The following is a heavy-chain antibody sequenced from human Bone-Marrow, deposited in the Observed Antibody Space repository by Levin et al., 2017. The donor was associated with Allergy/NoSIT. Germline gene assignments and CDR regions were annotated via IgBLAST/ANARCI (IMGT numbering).Heavy chain of an antibody. V-gene: IGHV4-59*08. CDR3: ARQHDTAMIIGDY. CDR2: IYFTGTK. J-gene: IGHJ4*02. CDR1: GGSVDSFF. D-gene: IGHD5-18*01. Sequence: SETLSLTCTVSGGSVDSFFWNWIRQPPGKGLEWIGYIYFTGTKNYNPSLKSRVTMSVDTSKNHFSLKLTSVSAADPAVYYCARQHDTAMIIGDYWGQGSLVSVSS.